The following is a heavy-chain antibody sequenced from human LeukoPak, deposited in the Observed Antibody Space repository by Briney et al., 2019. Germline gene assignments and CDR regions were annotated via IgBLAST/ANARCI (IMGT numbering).Heavy chain of an antibody. CDR3: ARHLTAVTAPDY. D-gene: IGHD4-17*01. Sequence: PSETLSLTCTVSGGSISNSGYYWGWIRQPPGKGLEWIGNIYHTGSAYYNPSLKSRVTVSVDTSKNQFSLKVSSMTAADTAVYYCARHLTAVTAPDYWGQGTLVTVSS. V-gene: IGHV4-39*01. J-gene: IGHJ4*02. CDR1: GGSISNSGYY. CDR2: IYHTGSA.